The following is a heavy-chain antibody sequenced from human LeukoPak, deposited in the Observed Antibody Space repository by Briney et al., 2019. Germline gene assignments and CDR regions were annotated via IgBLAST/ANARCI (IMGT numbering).Heavy chain of an antibody. CDR1: GGTFSSYA. Sequence: ASVKISCKASGGTFSSYAISWVRQAPGQGLEWMGRIIPILGIANYAQKFQGRVTITADKSTSTAYMELSSLRSEDTAVYYCASGLRRTGIAAAGGFDAFDIWGQGTMVTVSS. D-gene: IGHD6-13*01. V-gene: IGHV1-69*04. CDR3: ASGLRRTGIAAAGGFDAFDI. J-gene: IGHJ3*02. CDR2: IIPILGIA.